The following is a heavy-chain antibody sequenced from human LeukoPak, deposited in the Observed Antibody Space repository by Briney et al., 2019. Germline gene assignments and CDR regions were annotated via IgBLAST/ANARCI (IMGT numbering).Heavy chain of an antibody. Sequence: GGSLRLSCAASGFTSSSYAMSWVRQGPGKGLEWVSTISATTGSTHYADSVKGRFTISRDNSKNTLYLQMNSLRAEDTAVYYCASRSYYPSDGGQGTLVTVSS. J-gene: IGHJ4*02. CDR1: GFTSSSYA. V-gene: IGHV3-23*01. D-gene: IGHD3-10*01. CDR3: ASRSYYPSD. CDR2: ISATTGST.